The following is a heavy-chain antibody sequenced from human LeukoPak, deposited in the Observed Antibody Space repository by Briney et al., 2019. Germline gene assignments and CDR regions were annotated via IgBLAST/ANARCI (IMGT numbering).Heavy chain of an antibody. CDR1: GFTFSSYG. CDR3: ARGQPPSYYDMDV. CDR2: ICSDGSSK. V-gene: IGHV3-33*01. J-gene: IGHJ6*02. Sequence: GRSLILSCAVSGFTFSSYGMHWVRQAPGKGLEWVAVICSDGSSKHYADSVKGRFTISRDNSKNTLYLQMSSLRAEDTALYYCARGQPPSYYDMDVWGQGTTVTVSS. D-gene: IGHD6-13*01.